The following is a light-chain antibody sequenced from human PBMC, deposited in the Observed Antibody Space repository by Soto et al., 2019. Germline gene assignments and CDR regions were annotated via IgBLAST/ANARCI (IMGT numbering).Light chain of an antibody. V-gene: IGKV3-20*01. CDR3: QQYGSSPRT. CDR2: GAS. CDR1: QTVTSSF. J-gene: IGKJ1*01. Sequence: EIVLTQSPDTLSLSPGERATLPCRASQTVTSSFLAWYQQKPGQAPRLLIYGASNRATDIPDRFSGSGSGTAFTLAISRVEPEDFAVYYCQQYGSSPRTFGQGTKVEIK.